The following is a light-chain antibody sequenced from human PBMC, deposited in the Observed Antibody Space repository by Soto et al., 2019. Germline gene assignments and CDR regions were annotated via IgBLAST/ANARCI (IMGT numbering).Light chain of an antibody. CDR2: EVS. Sequence: QSALTQPPSASGSPGQSVTISCTGTSSDVGGYNYVSWYQQHPGKAPKLMIYEVSKRPSGVPDRFSGSKSGNTASLTVSGLQAEDEADYYCSPYAGSNNWMFCGGTKLTVL. CDR3: SPYAGSNNWM. CDR1: SSDVGGYNY. J-gene: IGLJ3*02. V-gene: IGLV2-8*01.